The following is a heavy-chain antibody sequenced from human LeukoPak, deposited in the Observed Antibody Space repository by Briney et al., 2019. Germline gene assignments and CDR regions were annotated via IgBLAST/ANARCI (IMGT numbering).Heavy chain of an antibody. Sequence: PGGSLRLSCAASGFTFSSYGMHWVRQAPGKGLEWVAVIWYDGSNKYYADSVKGRFTISRDNSKNTLYLQMNSLRAEDTAVYYCARDIHPITIARGFGYWGQGTLVTVSS. CDR3: ARDIHPITIARGFGY. J-gene: IGHJ4*02. CDR1: GFTFSSYG. CDR2: IWYDGSNK. D-gene: IGHD3-10*01. V-gene: IGHV3-33*01.